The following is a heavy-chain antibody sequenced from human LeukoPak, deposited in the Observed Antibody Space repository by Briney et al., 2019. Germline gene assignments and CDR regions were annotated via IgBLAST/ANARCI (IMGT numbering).Heavy chain of an antibody. CDR3: AKDPGYCSGGSCYGLSDY. J-gene: IGHJ4*02. CDR1: GFTFSSYG. Sequence: PGRSLRLSCAASGFTFSSYGMHWVRQAPGKGLEWVAVISYDGSNKYYADSVKGRFTISRDNSKNTLYLQMNSLRAEDTAVYYCAKDPGYCSGGSCYGLSDYWGQGTLVTVSS. D-gene: IGHD2-15*01. CDR2: ISYDGSNK. V-gene: IGHV3-30*18.